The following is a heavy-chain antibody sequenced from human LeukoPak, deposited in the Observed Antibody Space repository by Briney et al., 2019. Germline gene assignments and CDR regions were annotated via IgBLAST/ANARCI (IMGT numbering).Heavy chain of an antibody. D-gene: IGHD3-22*01. Sequence: GGSLRLSCAASGFTFSSYGMHWVRQAPGKGLEWVAVIWYDGSNKYYADSVKGRFTISRDNSKNTLYLQMNSLRAEDTAVYYCARGTMIVVVDYWGQGTLVTVSS. CDR3: ARGTMIVVVDY. J-gene: IGHJ4*02. CDR2: IWYDGSNK. CDR1: GFTFSSYG. V-gene: IGHV3-33*01.